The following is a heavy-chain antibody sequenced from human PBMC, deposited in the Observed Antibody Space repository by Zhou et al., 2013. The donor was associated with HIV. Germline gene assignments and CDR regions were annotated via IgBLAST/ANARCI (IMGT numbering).Heavy chain of an antibody. CDR3: ANQRDVDAFSNFYGPGDH. J-gene: IGHJ4*02. D-gene: IGHD4-17*01. CDR2: VHPKSGTT. V-gene: IGHV1-2*02. CDR1: GYTFTGYY. Sequence: QVQLVQSGAEVKKPGASVKVSCKASGYTFTGYYIHWLRQAPGQGLEWMGWVHPKSGTTNFAQRFQGRVTMTTDTSTSTAYMEVNNLRSDDTAIYYCANQRDVDAFSNFYGPGDHWGQGTLVTVSS.